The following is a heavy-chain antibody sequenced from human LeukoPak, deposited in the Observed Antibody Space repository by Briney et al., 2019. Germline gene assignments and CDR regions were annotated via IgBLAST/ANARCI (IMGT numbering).Heavy chain of an antibody. V-gene: IGHV1-2*02. CDR1: GYTFTGYY. Sequence: GASVKVSCKASGYTFTGYYMHWVRQAPGQGLEWMGGINLNSGGTNYAQKFQGRVTMTRDTSISTAYMELSRLRSDDTAVYYCARELYSSSWEGRENWFDPWGQGTLVTVSS. J-gene: IGHJ5*02. CDR2: INLNSGGT. CDR3: ARELYSSSWEGRENWFDP. D-gene: IGHD6-13*01.